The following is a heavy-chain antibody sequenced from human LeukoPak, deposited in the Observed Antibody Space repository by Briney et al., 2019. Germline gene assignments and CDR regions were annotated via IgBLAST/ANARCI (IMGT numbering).Heavy chain of an antibody. CDR2: IYPADSDI. Sequence: GESLKISCKGTGYSINNYWIGWVRQMPGKGLEWMGIIYPADSDIRYSPSFQGQVTISADKSISTAYLQWSSLKASDTAMYYCARQEYCSGGSCYTWFDPWGQGTLVIVSS. CDR3: ARQEYCSGGSCYTWFDP. D-gene: IGHD2-15*01. J-gene: IGHJ5*02. CDR1: GYSINNYW. V-gene: IGHV5-51*01.